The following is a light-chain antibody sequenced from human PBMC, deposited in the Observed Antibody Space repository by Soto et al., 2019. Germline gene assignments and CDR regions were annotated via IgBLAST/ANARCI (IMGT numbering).Light chain of an antibody. CDR2: GAS. CDR3: QHYYTSYTT. Sequence: EIVLTQYPGTLSLSPGERATLSCGASQSVTSNYLAWYQQKPGQAPRLLIFGASTRATGIPDRFSGSGSGTDFTLTISRLEPEDFAVYYCQHYYTSYTTFGQGTKVEIK. J-gene: IGKJ1*01. CDR1: QSVTSNY. V-gene: IGKV3-20*01.